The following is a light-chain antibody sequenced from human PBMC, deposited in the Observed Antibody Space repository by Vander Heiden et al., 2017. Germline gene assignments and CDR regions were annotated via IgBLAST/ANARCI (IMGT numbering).Light chain of an antibody. Sequence: QSALTQPASVSGPPGQSITISCTGTSSDVGGYNFVSWYQQHPGRAPKLMIYDVSDRPSGVSDRFSGSKSGNTASLTISGLQDEDEADYYCTSYTSSGTHVFGTGTKVTVL. J-gene: IGLJ1*01. CDR3: TSYTSSGTHV. CDR2: DVS. CDR1: SSDVGGYNF. V-gene: IGLV2-14*03.